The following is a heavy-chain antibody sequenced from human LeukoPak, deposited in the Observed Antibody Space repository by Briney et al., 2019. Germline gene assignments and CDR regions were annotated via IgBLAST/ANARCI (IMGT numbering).Heavy chain of an antibody. V-gene: IGHV3-74*01. Sequence: GGSLRLSCAASGFSFSSYYMYWVRQAPEKGLVWVSRIRTDGNTAYADSVKGRFTISRDNDKNTLYLQMNSLRAEDTAVYYCVAYNWNYPDYWGQGTLVTVSS. D-gene: IGHD1-20*01. CDR2: IRTDGNT. J-gene: IGHJ4*02. CDR3: VAYNWNYPDY. CDR1: GFSFSSYY.